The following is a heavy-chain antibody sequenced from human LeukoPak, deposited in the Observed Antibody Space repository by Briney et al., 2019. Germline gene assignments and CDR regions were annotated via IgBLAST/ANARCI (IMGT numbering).Heavy chain of an antibody. CDR2: ISSSSSTI. V-gene: IGHV3-11*04. Sequence: GGSLRLSCAASGFTVSDNYMTWVRQRAGKGLEWVSYISSSSSTIYYADSVKGRFTISRDNAKNSLYLQMNSLRAEDTAVYYCARWLTVAANGGLGRGSYYYGMDVWGQGTTVTVSS. CDR1: GFTVSDNY. D-gene: IGHD6-19*01. CDR3: ARWLTVAANGGLGRGSYYYGMDV. J-gene: IGHJ6*02.